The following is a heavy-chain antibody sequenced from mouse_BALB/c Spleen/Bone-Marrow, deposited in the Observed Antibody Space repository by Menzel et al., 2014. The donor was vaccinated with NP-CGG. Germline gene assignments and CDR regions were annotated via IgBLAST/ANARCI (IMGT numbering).Heavy chain of an antibody. D-gene: IGHD2-1*01. V-gene: IGHV5-17*02. CDR3: ARSRGNFEDFDY. CDR1: GFTFSSFG. J-gene: IGHJ2*01. Sequence: DVKLQESGGGLVQPGGSRKLSCAASGFTFSSFGMHWVRQAPEKGLEWVAYISSGSSTVFYADTVKGRFTVSRDNPKNTLFLQTSSLRSEDTAMYYCARSRGNFEDFDYWGQGTTLAVSS. CDR2: ISSGSSTV.